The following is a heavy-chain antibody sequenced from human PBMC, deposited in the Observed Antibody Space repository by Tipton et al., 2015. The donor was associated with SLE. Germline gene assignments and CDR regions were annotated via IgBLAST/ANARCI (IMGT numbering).Heavy chain of an antibody. Sequence: TLSLTCTVSGRSISSGSYFWSWIRQPAGKGLEWIGRIYPSGSTKYNPSLKGRLSMSVDTSKAHFSLNLHSVTAADTAIYYCAREKENTGWFWLNAFDVWGRGTLVTVST. V-gene: IGHV4-61*02. CDR1: GRSISSGSYF. D-gene: IGHD6-19*01. CDR2: IYPSGST. J-gene: IGHJ3*01. CDR3: AREKENTGWFWLNAFDV.